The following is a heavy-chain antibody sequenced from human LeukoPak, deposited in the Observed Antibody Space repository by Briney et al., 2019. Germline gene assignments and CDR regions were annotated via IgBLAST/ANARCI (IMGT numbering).Heavy chain of an antibody. V-gene: IGHV1-46*01. CDR2: INPSGGST. CDR3: ARGYYYDSSGRGAFFDY. CDR1: GYTFTSYY. Sequence: ASVKVPCKASGYTFTSYYMHWVRQAPGQGLEWMGIINPSGGSTSYVEKFHGRVTMTRDTSASTVFMELSSLRSEDTTVYYCARGYYYDSSGRGAFFDYWGQGTLVTVSS. J-gene: IGHJ4*02. D-gene: IGHD3-22*01.